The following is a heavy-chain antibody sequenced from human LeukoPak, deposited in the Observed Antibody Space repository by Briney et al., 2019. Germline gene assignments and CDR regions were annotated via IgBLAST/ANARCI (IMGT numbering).Heavy chain of an antibody. J-gene: IGHJ5*02. CDR1: GGTFSSYA. Sequence: SVKVSCKASGGTFSSYATSWVRQAPGQGLEWMGGIIPIFGTANYAQKFQGRVTITTDESTSTAYMELSSLRSEDTAVDYCARDTYYDFWRGYYSNNWFDPRGQGTLVTVSS. D-gene: IGHD3-3*01. CDR3: ARDTYYDFWRGYYSNNWFDP. CDR2: IIPIFGTA. V-gene: IGHV1-69*05.